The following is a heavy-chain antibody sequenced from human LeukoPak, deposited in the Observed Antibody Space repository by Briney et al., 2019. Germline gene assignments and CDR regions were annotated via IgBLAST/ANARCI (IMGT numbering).Heavy chain of an antibody. Sequence: GGSLRLSCAASGFTFSSYWMSWVRQAPGKGLEWVSSISSGSSYIYYADSVKGRFTISRDNAKNSLYLQMNSLRAEDTAVYYCARATYYYYMDVWGKGTTVTVSS. CDR2: ISSGSSYI. V-gene: IGHV3-21*01. CDR3: ARATYYYYMDV. CDR1: GFTFSSYW. J-gene: IGHJ6*03.